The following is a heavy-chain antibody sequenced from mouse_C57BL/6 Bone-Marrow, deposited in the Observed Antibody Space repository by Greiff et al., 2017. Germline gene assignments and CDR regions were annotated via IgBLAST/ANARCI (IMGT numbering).Heavy chain of an antibody. D-gene: IGHD1-1*01. Sequence: VQLQQPGAELVRPGSSVKLSCKASGYTFTSYWMHWVKQRPIQGLEWIGNIDPSDSETHYNQKFKDKATLTVDKSSSTAYMQISSLTSEDSAVYYCARGNYYGSSGAWFAYWGQGTLVTVSA. CDR1: GYTFTSYW. V-gene: IGHV1-52*01. J-gene: IGHJ3*01. CDR2: IDPSDSET. CDR3: ARGNYYGSSGAWFAY.